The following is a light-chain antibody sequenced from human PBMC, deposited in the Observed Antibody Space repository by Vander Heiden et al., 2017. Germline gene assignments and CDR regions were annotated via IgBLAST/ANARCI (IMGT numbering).Light chain of an antibody. V-gene: IGKV1-8*01. Sequence: AIRITQSPSSLSASTGDRVTITCRASQGISSYLAWYQQKPGKAPKLLIYAASTLQSGVPSRFSGSGSGTDFTLTISCLQSEDFATYYCQQYDSYPYTFGQWTKMEIK. CDR3: QQYDSYPYT. CDR2: AAS. CDR1: QGISSY. J-gene: IGKJ2*01.